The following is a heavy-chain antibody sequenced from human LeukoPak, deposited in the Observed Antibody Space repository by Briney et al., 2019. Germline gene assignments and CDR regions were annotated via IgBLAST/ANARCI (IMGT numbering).Heavy chain of an antibody. J-gene: IGHJ4*02. Sequence: SETLSLTCTVSGGSISSGSYYWSWIRQPAGKGLEWIGRIYTSGSTNYNPSLKSRVTISVDTSKNQFSLKLSSVTAADTAVYYCASSRFDSSGLYFDYWGQGTLVTISS. CDR2: IYTSGST. V-gene: IGHV4-61*02. CDR3: ASSRFDSSGLYFDY. D-gene: IGHD3-22*01. CDR1: GGSISSGSYY.